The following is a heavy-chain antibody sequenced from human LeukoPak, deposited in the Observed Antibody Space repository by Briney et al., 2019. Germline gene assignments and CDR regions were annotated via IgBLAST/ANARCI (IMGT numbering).Heavy chain of an antibody. CDR1: GGSISSSSYY. CDR2: IYYSGST. D-gene: IGHD5-12*01. V-gene: IGHV4-39*07. Sequence: SETLSLTCTVSGGSISSSSYYWGWIRQPPGKGLEWIGSIYYSGSTYYNPSLKSRVTISVDTSKNQFSLKLTSVTAADTAVYYCARRGKTYGYADYWGQGTLVTVSS. J-gene: IGHJ4*02. CDR3: ARRGKTYGYADY.